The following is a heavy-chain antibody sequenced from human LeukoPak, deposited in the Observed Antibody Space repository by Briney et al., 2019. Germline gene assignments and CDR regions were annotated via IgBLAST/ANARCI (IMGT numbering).Heavy chain of an antibody. D-gene: IGHD3-10*01. V-gene: IGHV3-48*03. Sequence: GGSLRLSCAASGFTFSHYEMNWVRQAPGKGLEWVAYIRSSSSTIYYADSVKGRFTISTDNANNSVHLQMNSLRAEDTAVYFCARGGVDHYGSGTYYLMYYFDHWGQGALVTVSS. CDR3: ARGGVDHYGSGTYYLMYYFDH. CDR1: GFTFSHYE. CDR2: IRSSSSTI. J-gene: IGHJ4*02.